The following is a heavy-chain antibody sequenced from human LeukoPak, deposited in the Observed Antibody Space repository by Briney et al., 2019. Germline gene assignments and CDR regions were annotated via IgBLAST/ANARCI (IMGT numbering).Heavy chain of an antibody. J-gene: IGHJ3*02. CDR3: AREFGTNAFDI. D-gene: IGHD1-7*01. CDR1: GASISSPF. Sequence: SETLSLTCTVSGASISSPFWTWIRQSPERGLEWIGYIYYGGDTSYNPSLKSRVTISLDTSKNQFSLKLSSVTAADTAVYYCAREFGTNAFDIWGQGTMVTVSS. V-gene: IGHV4-59*11. CDR2: IYYGGDT.